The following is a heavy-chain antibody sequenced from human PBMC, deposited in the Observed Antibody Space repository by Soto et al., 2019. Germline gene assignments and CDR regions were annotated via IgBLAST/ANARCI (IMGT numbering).Heavy chain of an antibody. CDR3: ATVIAAAGEYYFDY. J-gene: IGHJ4*02. CDR2: IYYSGST. V-gene: IGHV4-31*03. CDR1: GGSISSGGYY. Sequence: SETLSLTCTVSGGSISSGGYYWSWIRQHPGKGLEWIGYIYYSGSTYYNPSLKSRVTISVDTSKNQFSLKLSSVTAADTAVYYCATVIAAAGEYYFDYWGQGTLVTVSS. D-gene: IGHD6-13*01.